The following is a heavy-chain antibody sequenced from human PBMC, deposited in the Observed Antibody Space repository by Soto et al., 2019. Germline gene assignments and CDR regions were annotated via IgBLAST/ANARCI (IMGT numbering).Heavy chain of an antibody. Sequence: SQTLSLTCAISADSVSSNSASWNWIRQYPSRGLEWLGRTYYRSKWYNDYAVSVKSRITINPDTSKNQFSLQLNSVTPEDTAVYYCARASRIAAPNSPFDYWGQGTLVTVSS. CDR1: ADSVSSNSAS. D-gene: IGHD6-6*01. CDR2: TYYRSKWYN. V-gene: IGHV6-1*01. J-gene: IGHJ4*02. CDR3: ARASRIAAPNSPFDY.